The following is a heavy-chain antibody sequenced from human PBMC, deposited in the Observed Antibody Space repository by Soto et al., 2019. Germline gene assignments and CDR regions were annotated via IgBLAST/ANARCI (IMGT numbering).Heavy chain of an antibody. CDR1: GGSISGSPYY. J-gene: IGHJ4*02. D-gene: IGHD5-12*01. V-gene: IGHV4-39*02. CDR2: IYYSGST. CDR3: ARIWRGGYNWVVDY. Sequence: QLQLQESGPGLVKPSETLSLTCTVSGGSISGSPYYWGWIRQPPGKGLEWIGNIYYSGSTYYNPSLKSRVHISVDTSKNHFSLRLSSVTAADTAVYYCARIWRGGYNWVVDYWGQGTLVTVSS.